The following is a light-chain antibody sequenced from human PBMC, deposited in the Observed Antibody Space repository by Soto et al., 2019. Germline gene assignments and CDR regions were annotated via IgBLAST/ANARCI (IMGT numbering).Light chain of an antibody. Sequence: IQMTHSPSSLSASVGYRVTITFRASQSISSYLNWYQQKPGKAPKLLIYAASSLQSGVPSRFSGSGSGTDFTLTISSLQPDDFATYYCQQYYSDWTFGQGTKVDIK. CDR2: AAS. J-gene: IGKJ1*01. V-gene: IGKV1-39*01. CDR1: QSISSY. CDR3: QQYYSDWT.